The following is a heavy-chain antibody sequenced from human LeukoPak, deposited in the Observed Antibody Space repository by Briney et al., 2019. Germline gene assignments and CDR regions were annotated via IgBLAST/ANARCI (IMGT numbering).Heavy chain of an antibody. CDR3: AIVGLPYYFDY. Sequence: GGSLRLSCAASGFTFSSYAINWVRQAPGKGLEWVSAISGSGGSTYYADSVKGRFTISRDNSKNTLYLQMNSLRAEDSAVYYCAIVGLPYYFDYWGQGTLVTISS. CDR1: GFTFSSYA. CDR2: ISGSGGST. D-gene: IGHD2-21*02. J-gene: IGHJ4*02. V-gene: IGHV3-23*01.